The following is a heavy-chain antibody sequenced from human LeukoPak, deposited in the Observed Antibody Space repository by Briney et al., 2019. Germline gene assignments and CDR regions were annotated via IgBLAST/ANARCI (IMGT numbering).Heavy chain of an antibody. Sequence: SSETLSLTCTVSGDSVSRSNYFWGWIRQPPGKGLEWIGSLYYSGSTYYNPSLESRVTISVDTSKNQFSLKLNSVTAADTAVYYCARRGGGSITYFDYWSQGTLVTVSS. V-gene: IGHV4-39*01. CDR3: ARRGGGSITYFDY. D-gene: IGHD3-10*01. CDR1: GDSVSRSNYF. J-gene: IGHJ4*02. CDR2: LYYSGST.